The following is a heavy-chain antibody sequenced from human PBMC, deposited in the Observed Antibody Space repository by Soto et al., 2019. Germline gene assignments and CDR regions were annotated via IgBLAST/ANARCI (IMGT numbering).Heavy chain of an antibody. CDR3: ARGALYAYYQDN. CDR2: LKGDGSMT. Sequence: EVQLVESGGGVVQPGESLGLSCTASGCTFSTYWMHWVRQAPGKGLVWLSGLKGDGSMTEYADSVKGRFTISRDNAENTLYLQMNGLRAEDTAIYYCARGALYAYYQDNWGQGTLVTVSS. J-gene: IGHJ4*02. D-gene: IGHD3-16*01. V-gene: IGHV3-74*01. CDR1: GCTFSTYW.